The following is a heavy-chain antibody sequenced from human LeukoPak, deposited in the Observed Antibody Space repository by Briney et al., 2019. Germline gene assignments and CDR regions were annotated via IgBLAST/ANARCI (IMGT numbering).Heavy chain of an antibody. J-gene: IGHJ4*02. CDR2: INPNSGGT. Sequence: ASVKVSCKASGYTFTGYSMHWVRQAPGQGLEWMGWINPNSGGTNYAQKFQGRVTMTRDTSISTAYMELSRLRSDDTAVYYCARLGYYDSSGYSPLDYWGQGTLVTVSS. CDR3: ARLGYYDSSGYSPLDY. CDR1: GYTFTGYS. V-gene: IGHV1-2*02. D-gene: IGHD3-22*01.